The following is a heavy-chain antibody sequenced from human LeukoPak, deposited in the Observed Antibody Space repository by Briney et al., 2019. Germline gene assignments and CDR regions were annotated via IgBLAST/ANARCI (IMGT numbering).Heavy chain of an antibody. Sequence: GGSLRLSCAASGFSFNNAWMSCVRPAPGKGLEWVGRIKSKTDGGTTDYAAPVTDRFSISRDDSKNTVSLQKNSLKTEDTAVYYCTTDALLWQTAVDVWGQGTTVTVSS. CDR1: GFSFNNAW. J-gene: IGHJ6*02. CDR3: TTDALLWQTAVDV. V-gene: IGHV3-15*01. D-gene: IGHD3-10*01. CDR2: IKSKTDGGTT.